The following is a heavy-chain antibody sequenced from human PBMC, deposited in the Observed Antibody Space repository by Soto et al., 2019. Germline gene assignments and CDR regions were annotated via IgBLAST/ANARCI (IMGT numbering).Heavy chain of an antibody. CDR2: SYYSGNT. CDR3: ARQVVDGTVAVSGSYDY. D-gene: IGHD3-10*01. V-gene: IGHV4-39*01. Sequence: PSETLSLTCTVSGGSITSSSYYWVWIRQPPGKGLEWIGSSYYSGNTYYNSSLKSRVTISGDTSENQFSLKLSSVTAADTAVYYCARQVVDGTVAVSGSYDYWGQGTLVTVSS. J-gene: IGHJ4*02. CDR1: GGSITSSSYY.